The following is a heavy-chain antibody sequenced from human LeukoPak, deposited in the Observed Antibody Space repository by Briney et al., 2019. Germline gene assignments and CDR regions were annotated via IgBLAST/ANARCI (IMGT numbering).Heavy chain of an antibody. CDR2: IYYSGST. CDR3: ARDHGSSGWFFDY. J-gene: IGHJ4*02. D-gene: IGHD6-19*01. V-gene: IGHV4-59*01. CDR1: GGSISSYY. Sequence: SETLSLTCTVSGGSISSYYWSWIRQPPGKGLEWIGYIYYSGSTNYNPSLKSRVTISGDTSKNQFSLKLSSVTAADTAVYYCARDHGSSGWFFDYWGQGTLVTVSS.